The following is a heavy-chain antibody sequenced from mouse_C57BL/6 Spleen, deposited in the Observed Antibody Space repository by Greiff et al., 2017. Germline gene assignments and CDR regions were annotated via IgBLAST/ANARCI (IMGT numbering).Heavy chain of an antibody. CDR3: AREGNYYYGSDAMDY. J-gene: IGHJ4*01. CDR1: GYAFTNYL. CDR2: INPGSGGT. D-gene: IGHD1-1*01. Sequence: QVQLQQSGAELVRPGTSVKVSCKASGYAFTNYLIEWVKQRPGQGLEWIGVINPGSGGTNYNEKFKGKATLTADKSSSTAYMQLSSLTSEDSAVYFCAREGNYYYGSDAMDYWGQGTSVTVSS. V-gene: IGHV1-54*01.